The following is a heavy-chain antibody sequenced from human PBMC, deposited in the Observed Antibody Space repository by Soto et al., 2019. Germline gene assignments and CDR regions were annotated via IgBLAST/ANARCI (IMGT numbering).Heavy chain of an antibody. D-gene: IGHD3-22*01. CDR3: ARDVSPGSGPYYDAFDI. CDR1: GFTFSDYW. V-gene: IGHV3-7*05. CDR2: IRKDESKK. Sequence: EVQLVESGGGLVQPGESLRLSCSASGFTFSDYWMTWVRQAPGKGLEWVANIRKDESKKSYLDSVRGRFTVSRDNARNLLYLQMDSLRAADTALYYCARDVSPGSGPYYDAFDIWGQGTMVTVSS. J-gene: IGHJ3*02.